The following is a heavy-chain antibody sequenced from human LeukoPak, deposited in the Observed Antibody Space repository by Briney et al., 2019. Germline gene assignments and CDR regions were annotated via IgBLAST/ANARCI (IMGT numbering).Heavy chain of an antibody. Sequence: GGSLRLSCAASGFTFSTYALSWVRQAPGKGLEWVSAISGSGVSTYYADSVKGRFTISRDNSKNTLYLQMNSLRAEDTAVYYCAKVLGYGSGSYLDYWGQGTLVTVSS. J-gene: IGHJ4*02. V-gene: IGHV3-23*01. CDR1: GFTFSTYA. D-gene: IGHD3-10*01. CDR2: ISGSGVST. CDR3: AKVLGYGSGSYLDY.